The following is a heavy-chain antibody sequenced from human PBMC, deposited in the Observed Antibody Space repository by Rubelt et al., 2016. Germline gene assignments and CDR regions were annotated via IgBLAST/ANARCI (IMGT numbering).Heavy chain of an antibody. Sequence: QLQLQESGPGLVKPSETLSLTCTVSGGSISSSSYYWGWIRQPPGTGLEWIGYIYYSGSTNSNPSLRRWGTIEVDTSKDQCSLKLSAVTAADTAVYYCARRRFTGAYYYYYMDVWGKGTTVTVSS. CDR1: GGSISSSSYY. J-gene: IGHJ6*03. CDR3: ARRRFTGAYYYYYMDV. V-gene: IGHV4-61*05. CDR2: IYYSGST. D-gene: IGHD1-26*01.